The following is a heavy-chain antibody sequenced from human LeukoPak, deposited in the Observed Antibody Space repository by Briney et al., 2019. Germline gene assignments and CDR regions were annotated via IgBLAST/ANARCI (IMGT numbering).Heavy chain of an antibody. V-gene: IGHV4-4*09. Sequence: SETLSLTCTVSGDSINNYYWTWIRQPPGKGLEWIGFIHTSGSTYYIPSLKSRVTMSVDTSKNQFSLKLSSVTAADTAVYYCAKLVYSLDGSGHNWFDPWGQGALVTVSS. CDR3: AKLVYSLDGSGHNWFDP. J-gene: IGHJ5*02. D-gene: IGHD2-15*01. CDR2: IHTSGST. CDR1: GDSINNYY.